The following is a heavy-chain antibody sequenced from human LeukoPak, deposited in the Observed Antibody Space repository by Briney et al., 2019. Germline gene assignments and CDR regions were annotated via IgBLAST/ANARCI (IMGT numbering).Heavy chain of an antibody. CDR3: ARVLVPYDSSGYYLYYYYYYMDV. Sequence: PSETLSLTCTVSGGSISSYYWSWIRQPPGKGLEWIGYIYYSGSTNYNPSLKSRVTISVDTSKNQFSLKLSSVTAADTAVYYCARVLVPYDSSGYYLYYYYYYMDVWGKGTTVTVSS. D-gene: IGHD3-22*01. CDR1: GGSISSYY. J-gene: IGHJ6*03. CDR2: IYYSGST. V-gene: IGHV4-59*01.